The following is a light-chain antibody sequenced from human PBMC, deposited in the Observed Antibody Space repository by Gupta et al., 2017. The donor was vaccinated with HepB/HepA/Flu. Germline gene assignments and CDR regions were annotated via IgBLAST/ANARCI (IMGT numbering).Light chain of an antibody. CDR3: NSQDIGGNLWF. V-gene: IGLV3-19*01. J-gene: IGLJ2*01. CDR2: GEN. Sequence: SSELTQDPAVSVALGQTVRITCQGDSLRNYYASWYQQKPGQAPVLVIYGENNRPSGIPDRISGSTSGNKASLTITGAQAEDEADYYCNSQDIGGNLWFFGGGTKLTVL. CDR1: SLRNYY.